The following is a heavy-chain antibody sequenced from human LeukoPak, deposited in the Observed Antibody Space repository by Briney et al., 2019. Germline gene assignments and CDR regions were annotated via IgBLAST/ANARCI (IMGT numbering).Heavy chain of an antibody. CDR1: GYTFTGYY. Sequence: ASVKVSCKASGYTFTGYYMHRVRQAPGQGLEWMGWINPNSGGTNYAQKFQGRVTMTRDTSISTAYMELSRLRSDDTAVYYCARDVGGPGNALLWFGELPSRFDPWGQGTLVTVSS. J-gene: IGHJ5*02. CDR2: INPNSGGT. V-gene: IGHV1-2*02. D-gene: IGHD3-10*01. CDR3: ARDVGGPGNALLWFGELPSRFDP.